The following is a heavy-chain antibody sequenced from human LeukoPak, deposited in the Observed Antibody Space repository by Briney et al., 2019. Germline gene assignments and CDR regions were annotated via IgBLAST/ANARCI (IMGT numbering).Heavy chain of an antibody. V-gene: IGHV3-64D*06. CDR2: IGPNGAST. Sequence: GGSLRLSCSTSGFTFSSHFMHWVRQAPGKGLEYVSSIGPNGASTLYADSVKGRFTISRDNSKNALYLQLISLRLEYTALYYCVKDLTGTWSFDYWGQGTLVTVSS. CDR1: GFTFSSHF. D-gene: IGHD3-9*01. J-gene: IGHJ4*02. CDR3: VKDLTGTWSFDY.